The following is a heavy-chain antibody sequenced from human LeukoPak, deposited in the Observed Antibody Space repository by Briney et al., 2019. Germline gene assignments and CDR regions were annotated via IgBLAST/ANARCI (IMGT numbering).Heavy chain of an antibody. J-gene: IGHJ4*01. D-gene: IGHD6-19*01. CDR2: LSGSGITT. CDR1: GFTFSNSA. V-gene: IGHV3-23*01. Sequence: GGSLRLSCAASGFTFSNSAMSWVRQAPGKGLEWVSTLSGSGITTYYEDSLKGRFTISRDNSKDTLYLQMNTLRAEDSALYYWAKGIYSSGWGYFDYWGHGTLVSVCS. CDR3: AKGIYSSGWGYFDY.